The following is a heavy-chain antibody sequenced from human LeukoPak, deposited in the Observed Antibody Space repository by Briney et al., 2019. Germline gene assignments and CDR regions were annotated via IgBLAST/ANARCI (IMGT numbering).Heavy chain of an antibody. Sequence: SVKVSCKASGGTFSGYAISWVRQAPGQGLEWMGRIIPILGIANYAQKFQGRVTITADKSTSTAYMELGSLRSEDTAVYYCARESMVVTASSYYYYGMDVWGQGTTVTVSS. CDR3: ARESMVVTASSYYYYGMDV. D-gene: IGHD2-21*02. J-gene: IGHJ6*02. CDR2: IIPILGIA. CDR1: GGTFSGYA. V-gene: IGHV1-69*04.